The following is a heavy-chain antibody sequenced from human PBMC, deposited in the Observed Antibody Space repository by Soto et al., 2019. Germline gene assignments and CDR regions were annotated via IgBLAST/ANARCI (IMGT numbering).Heavy chain of an antibody. CDR1: GGSFSGYY. D-gene: IGHD7-27*01. CDR2: INHSGST. J-gene: IGHJ4*02. V-gene: IGHV4-34*01. CDR3: ARGWGRIFDY. Sequence: QVQLQQWGAGLLKPSETLSLTCAVYGGSFSGYYWNWIRQPPGKGLELIGEINHSGSTNYNPSLKSRVTISVDTSKNQFSLRLSSVTAADTAVCYCARGWGRIFDYWGQGTLVTVSS.